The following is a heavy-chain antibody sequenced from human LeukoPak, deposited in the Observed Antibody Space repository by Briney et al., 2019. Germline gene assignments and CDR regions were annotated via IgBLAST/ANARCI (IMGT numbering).Heavy chain of an antibody. Sequence: PGGSLRLSCAASGFTVSSNYMSWVRQAPGKGLEWVSVIYSGGSTYYADSVKGRFTISRDNSKNTLYLQMNSLRAEDTAVDYCSRRCGGDCYEYDYWGQGTLVTVSS. CDR1: GFTVSSNY. V-gene: IGHV3-53*01. D-gene: IGHD2-21*02. CDR3: SRRCGGDCYEYDY. J-gene: IGHJ4*02. CDR2: IYSGGST.